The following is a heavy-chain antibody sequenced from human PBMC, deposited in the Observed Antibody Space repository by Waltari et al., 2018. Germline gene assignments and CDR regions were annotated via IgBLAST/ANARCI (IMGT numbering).Heavy chain of an antibody. Sequence: QVHLQQWGAGLLKPSETLSLTCAVYGGSFSDYYWSWIRQSPGRGLVWIGEINHSGTSNYNPSRKSRVTISVDTSKNQFSLKLTSVAAADTALYYCAGSGWHTLDNWGQGTLVTVSS. CDR1: GGSFSDYY. V-gene: IGHV4-34*01. CDR2: INHSGTS. D-gene: IGHD1-1*01. CDR3: AGSGWHTLDN. J-gene: IGHJ4*02.